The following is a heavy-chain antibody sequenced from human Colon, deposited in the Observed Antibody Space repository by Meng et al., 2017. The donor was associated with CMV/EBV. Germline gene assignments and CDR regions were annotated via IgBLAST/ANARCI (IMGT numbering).Heavy chain of an antibody. V-gene: IGHV1-18*01. CDR3: ARDGRGSSSGVDDY. Sequence: ASVKVSCKTSGYTFTSYGISWVRQAPGQGLEWMGWISGDDGRANYVVKFQDRVTMTTDTSTTTAYLELRSLRPDDTAVYYCARDGRGSSSGVDDYWGQGTLVTVSS. D-gene: IGHD6-6*01. CDR2: ISGDDGRA. CDR1: GYTFTSYG. J-gene: IGHJ4*02.